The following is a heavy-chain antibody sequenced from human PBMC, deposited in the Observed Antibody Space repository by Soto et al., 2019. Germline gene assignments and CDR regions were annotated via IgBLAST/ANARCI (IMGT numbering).Heavy chain of an antibody. D-gene: IGHD2-8*01. J-gene: IGHJ4*02. V-gene: IGHV1-24*01. CDR1: GYTLTEIS. CDR2: FDPEDGET. Sequence: GASVKVSCKVSGYTLTEISMHWVRHAPGKRLERMGGFDPEDGETIYAQKFQGRVTMTEDTSTDTAYMELSSLRSEDTAVYYCASLSGDIVLMVYALWGQGTLVTVSS. CDR3: ASLSGDIVLMVYAL.